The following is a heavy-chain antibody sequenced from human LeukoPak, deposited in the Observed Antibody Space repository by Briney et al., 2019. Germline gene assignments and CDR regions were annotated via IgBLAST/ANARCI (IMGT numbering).Heavy chain of an antibody. D-gene: IGHD3-10*01. CDR2: ISYDGSNK. Sequence: GGSLRLSCVASGFTFGKYWMSWVRQAPGKGLEWVAVISYDGSNKYYADSVEGRFTISRDNSKNTLYLQMNSLRAEDTAVYYCARDSLGDPTYYFDYWGQGTLVTVSS. J-gene: IGHJ4*02. CDR3: ARDSLGDPTYYFDY. V-gene: IGHV3-30*03. CDR1: GFTFGKYW.